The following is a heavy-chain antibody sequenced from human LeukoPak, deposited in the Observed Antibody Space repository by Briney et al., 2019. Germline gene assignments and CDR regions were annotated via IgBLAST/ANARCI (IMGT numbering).Heavy chain of an antibody. J-gene: IGHJ6*03. D-gene: IGHD1-26*01. CDR2: ISSSSSYI. Sequence: PGGSLRLSCAASGFTFSSYSMNWVRQAPGKGLEWVSSISSSSSYIYSADSVKGRFTISRDNAKNSLYLQMNSLRAEDTAVYYCAKEGIVGATNYYYYYMDVWGKGTTVTISS. V-gene: IGHV3-21*01. CDR1: GFTFSSYS. CDR3: AKEGIVGATNYYYYYMDV.